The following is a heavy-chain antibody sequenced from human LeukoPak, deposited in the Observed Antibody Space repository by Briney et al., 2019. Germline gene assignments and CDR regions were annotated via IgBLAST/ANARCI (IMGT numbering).Heavy chain of an antibody. V-gene: IGHV1-2*02. CDR1: GCTFTGYY. Sequence: ASVKVSCKASGCTFTGYYMHWVRQAPGQGLEWMGWINPNSGGTNYAQKFQGRVTMTRDTSISTAYMELSRLRSGDTAVYYCARAGTAMVLYYYYYGMDVWGQGTTVTVSS. CDR2: INPNSGGT. D-gene: IGHD5-18*01. CDR3: ARAGTAMVLYYYYYGMDV. J-gene: IGHJ6*02.